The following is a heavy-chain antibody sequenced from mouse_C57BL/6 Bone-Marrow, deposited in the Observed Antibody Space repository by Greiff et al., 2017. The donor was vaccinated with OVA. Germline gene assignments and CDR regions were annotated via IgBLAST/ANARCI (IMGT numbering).Heavy chain of an antibody. D-gene: IGHD1-1*01. CDR3: ARWYYGSSYGFAY. CDR1: GYTFTSYW. Sequence: VQLQQPGAELVKPGASVKMSCKASGYTFTSYWITWVKQRPGQGLEWIGDIYPGSGSTNYNEKFKSKATLTVDTSSSTAYMQLSSLTSEDSAVYYCARWYYGSSYGFAYWGQGTLVTVSA. V-gene: IGHV1-55*01. CDR2: IYPGSGST. J-gene: IGHJ3*01.